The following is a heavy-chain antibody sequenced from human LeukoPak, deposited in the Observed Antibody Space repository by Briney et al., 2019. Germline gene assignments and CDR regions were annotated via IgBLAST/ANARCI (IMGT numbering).Heavy chain of an antibody. Sequence: GASVKVSCKASGYTFTNYYMHWVRQAPGQGLEWMGWINPNSGGTNHAQKFQGRVTMTRDTSISTAYMELSRLRSDDTAVYYCARGKGSIAVAGTAYGGQGTLVTVSS. D-gene: IGHD6-19*01. J-gene: IGHJ4*02. CDR2: INPNSGGT. V-gene: IGHV1-2*02. CDR1: GYTFTNYY. CDR3: ARGKGSIAVAGTAY.